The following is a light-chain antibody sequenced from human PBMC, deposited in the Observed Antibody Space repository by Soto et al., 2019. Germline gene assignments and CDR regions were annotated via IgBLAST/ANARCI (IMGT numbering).Light chain of an antibody. V-gene: IGKV1-27*01. CDR1: QGILDY. J-gene: IGKJ1*01. Sequence: DIQRTQSPSSLSPSVGDRVTITCRASQGILDYVAWFQQKPGKAPRLLIFAASTLHSGVPSRFSGSGAGTDFTLTISSLQPEDAATYYCQKYNTAPQTFGQGTTVEIK. CDR2: AAS. CDR3: QKYNTAPQT.